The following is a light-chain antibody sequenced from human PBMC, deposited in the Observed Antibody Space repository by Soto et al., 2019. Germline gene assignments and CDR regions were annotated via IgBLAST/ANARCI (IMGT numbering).Light chain of an antibody. CDR2: AAS. CDR1: QFIRNY. J-gene: IGKJ2*01. Sequence: DIRMTQSPSSLSASVGERVTITCRARQFIRNYLNWYQHKPGKAPKLLIYAASTLQGGVPSRFSGSGSGTDFTLTINSLQPEDFATYYCQQSYSAPYTFGQGARLEIK. CDR3: QQSYSAPYT. V-gene: IGKV1-39*01.